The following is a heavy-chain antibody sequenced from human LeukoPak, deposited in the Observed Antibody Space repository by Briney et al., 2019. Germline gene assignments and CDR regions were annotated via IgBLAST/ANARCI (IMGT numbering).Heavy chain of an antibody. CDR3: AELGITMIGGV. Sequence: GGSLRLSCAASGFTFSSYDTTWVRQAPGRGLEWVSSIRPSGDNTYYGDSVKGRFTISRDNAKNSLYLQMNSLRAEDTAVYYCAELGITMIGGVWGKGTTVTISS. CDR2: IRPSGDNT. J-gene: IGHJ6*04. CDR1: GFTFSSYD. V-gene: IGHV3-23*01. D-gene: IGHD3-10*02.